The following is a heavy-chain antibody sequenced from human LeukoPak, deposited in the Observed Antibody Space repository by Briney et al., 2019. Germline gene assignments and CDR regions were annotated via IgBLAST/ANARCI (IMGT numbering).Heavy chain of an antibody. V-gene: IGHV3-30*02. CDR2: IRYDGRNK. D-gene: IGHD2-15*01. CDR1: GFTFSSHG. CDR3: AKDRCSRGTCYSDY. Sequence: GGSLRLSCAASGFTFSSHGMHWVRQAPGKGLEWVAFIRYDGRNKYYADSMKGRFTISRDNSKNTLYLQMSNLRAEDTAVYYCAKDRCSRGTCYSDYWGQGTLVAVSS. J-gene: IGHJ4*02.